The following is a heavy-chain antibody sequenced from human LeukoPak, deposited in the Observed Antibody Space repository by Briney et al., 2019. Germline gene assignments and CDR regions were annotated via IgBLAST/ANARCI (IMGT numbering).Heavy chain of an antibody. V-gene: IGHV3-30*18. CDR1: GFTFSSYG. J-gene: IGHJ4*02. D-gene: IGHD5-18*01. Sequence: GGSLRLSCAASGFTFSSYGMHWVRQAPGKGLEWVAVISYDGSNKYYADSVKGRFTISRDNSKNTLYLQMNSLRAEDTAVYYCANLGYSYGQNSDGWGQGTLVTVSS. CDR2: ISYDGSNK. CDR3: ANLGYSYGQNSDG.